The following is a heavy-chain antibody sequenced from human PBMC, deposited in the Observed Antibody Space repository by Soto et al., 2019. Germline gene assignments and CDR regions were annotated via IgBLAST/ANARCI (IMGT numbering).Heavy chain of an antibody. CDR1: GVSISSYF. Sequence: PSETLSLTCSVSGVSISSYFWSWIRQPPGRGLEWIGYTYHRGSTNYSPSLKSRVAISLDTSENQFSLKVSSVTAADTAVYYCARIGGYHGPLDYWGQGTPVTVPQ. CDR3: ARIGGYHGPLDY. D-gene: IGHD3-16*02. J-gene: IGHJ4*02. CDR2: TYHRGST. V-gene: IGHV4-59*01.